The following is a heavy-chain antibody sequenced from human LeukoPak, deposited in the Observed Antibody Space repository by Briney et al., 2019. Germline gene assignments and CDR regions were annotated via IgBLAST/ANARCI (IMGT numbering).Heavy chain of an antibody. CDR1: GYTLTELS. J-gene: IGHJ4*02. CDR2: FDPEDGET. CDR3: ATAMTAMATYYFDY. Sequence: ASVKVSCKVSGYTLTELSMHWVRQAPGKGLEWMGGFDPEDGETIYAQKFQGRVTMTEDTSTDTAYMELSSLRSEDTAVYYCATAMTAMATYYFDYWGQGTLVTVSS. V-gene: IGHV1-24*01. D-gene: IGHD5-18*01.